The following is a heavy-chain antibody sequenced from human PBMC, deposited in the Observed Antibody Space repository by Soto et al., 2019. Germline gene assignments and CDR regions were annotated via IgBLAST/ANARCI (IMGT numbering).Heavy chain of an antibody. CDR3: ASLWEWVVTADY. V-gene: IGHV4-39*01. D-gene: IGHD6-19*01. Sequence: SETLSLTCSVSGGSISSSSYYWGWIRQPPGKGLEWIGSIYYSGSTYYNPSLKSRVTISVDTSKNQFSRKLSSVTAAGTAVYYCASLWEWVVTADYWGQGTLVPVSS. J-gene: IGHJ4*02. CDR1: GGSISSSSYY. CDR2: IYYSGST.